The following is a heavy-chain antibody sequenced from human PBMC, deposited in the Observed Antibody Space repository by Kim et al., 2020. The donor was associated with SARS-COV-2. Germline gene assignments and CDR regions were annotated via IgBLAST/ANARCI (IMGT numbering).Heavy chain of an antibody. D-gene: IGHD3-3*01. Sequence: GKGRFTISRDNSKNTLYLQMNSRRAEDTAVYYCAKEPYYDFWSGYYFDYWGQGTLVTVSS. V-gene: IGHV3-23*01. CDR3: AKEPYYDFWSGYYFDY. J-gene: IGHJ4*02.